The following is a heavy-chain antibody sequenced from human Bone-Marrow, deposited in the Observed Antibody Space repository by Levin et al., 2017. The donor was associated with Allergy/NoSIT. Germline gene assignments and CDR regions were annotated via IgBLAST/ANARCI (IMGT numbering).Heavy chain of an antibody. CDR1: GFTFNLYT. D-gene: IGHD3-16*01. J-gene: IGHJ4*02. V-gene: IGHV3-30*04. Sequence: PGGSLRLSCAASGFTFNLYTMHWVRQAPGKGPEWLALSSFDGSDQQYADSVKGRFTISRDNSKDTLFLQMNNVTPEDTALYYCVRLDRGVLPFDFWGRGTLVTVSS. CDR3: VRLDRGVLPFDF. CDR2: SSFDGSDQ.